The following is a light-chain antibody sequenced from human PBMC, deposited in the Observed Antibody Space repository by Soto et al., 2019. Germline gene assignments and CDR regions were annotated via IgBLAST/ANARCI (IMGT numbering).Light chain of an antibody. CDR3: QQSYSTPRT. Sequence: DLQMTQSPSSLSASVGDRVTITCRASQSISSYLNWYQQKPGKAPKLLIYAASSLQSGVPSRFSGNGSGTDFTLTISSLQPEDFATYDCQQSYSTPRTFGQGTKLEIK. CDR2: AAS. J-gene: IGKJ2*02. CDR1: QSISSY. V-gene: IGKV1-39*01.